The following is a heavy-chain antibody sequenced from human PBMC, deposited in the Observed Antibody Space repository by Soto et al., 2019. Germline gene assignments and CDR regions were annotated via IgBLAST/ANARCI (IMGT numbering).Heavy chain of an antibody. V-gene: IGHV4-61*01. J-gene: IGHJ6*02. CDR1: GGSVSSGSYY. CDR2: IYYSGST. CDR3: ARGTPDIVVVVAATYYYYGMDV. Sequence: QVQLQESGPGLVKPSETLSLTCTVSGGSVSSGSYYWSWIRQPPGKGLEWIGYIYYSGSTNYNPSLKSRVAISVETSKDQFSLKLISVTAADTAVYYCARGTPDIVVVVAATYYYYGMDVWGQAPTVTFSS. D-gene: IGHD2-15*01.